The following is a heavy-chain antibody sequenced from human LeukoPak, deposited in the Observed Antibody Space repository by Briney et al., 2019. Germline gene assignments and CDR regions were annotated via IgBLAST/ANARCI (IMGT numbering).Heavy chain of an antibody. CDR2: MNPNSGNT. J-gene: IGHJ6*02. V-gene: IGHV1-8*01. CDR3: AREGIQLWLGTYYYYGMDV. D-gene: IGHD5-18*01. Sequence: GASVKVSCKASGYTFTSYDINWVRRATGQGLEWMGWMNPNSGNTGYAQEFQGRVTMTRNTSISTAYMELSSLRSEDTAVYYCAREGIQLWLGTYYYYGMDVWGQGTTVTVSS. CDR1: GYTFTSYD.